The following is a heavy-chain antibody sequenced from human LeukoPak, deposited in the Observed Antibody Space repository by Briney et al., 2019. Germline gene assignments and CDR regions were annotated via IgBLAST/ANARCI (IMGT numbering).Heavy chain of an antibody. Sequence: SETLSLTCTVSGGSISSSSYYWGWIRQPPGKGLEWIGSIYYSGSTYYNPSLKSRVTISVDTSKNQFSLKLSSVTAADTAVYYCARIPTVTFFDYWGQGTLVTVSS. CDR2: IYYSGST. V-gene: IGHV4-39*07. CDR3: ARIPTVTFFDY. J-gene: IGHJ4*02. CDR1: GGSISSSSYY. D-gene: IGHD4-17*01.